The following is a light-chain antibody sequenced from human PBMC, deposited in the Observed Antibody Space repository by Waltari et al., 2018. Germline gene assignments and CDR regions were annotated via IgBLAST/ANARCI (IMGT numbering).Light chain of an antibody. J-gene: IGKJ1*01. CDR1: QGVSRA. Sequence: EIVLTQSPGTLSLSPGERVILSCRVSQGVSRALAWYQQKPGQAHRLLIYGASNRATGIPDRFSGSGSGTDFSLTISRLEPEDFAVYYCQHYVRLPVTFGQGTKVEIK. V-gene: IGKV3-20*01. CDR3: QHYVRLPVT. CDR2: GAS.